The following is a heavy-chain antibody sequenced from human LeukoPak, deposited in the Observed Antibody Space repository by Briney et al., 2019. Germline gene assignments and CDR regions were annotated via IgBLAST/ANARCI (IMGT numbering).Heavy chain of an antibody. V-gene: IGHV3-7*01. CDR3: ERASSSGWYYFDH. CDR2: IKQDGSEK. J-gene: IGHJ4*02. CDR1: GFTFSSYC. Sequence: PGGSLRLSCAASGFTFSSYCMSWVRQAPGKGREWVANIKQDGSEKYSVDSVKGRFTISRDNAKNSLYLQMNSLRAEDTAVYYCERASSSGWYYFDHWGQGTLVTVSS. D-gene: IGHD6-19*01.